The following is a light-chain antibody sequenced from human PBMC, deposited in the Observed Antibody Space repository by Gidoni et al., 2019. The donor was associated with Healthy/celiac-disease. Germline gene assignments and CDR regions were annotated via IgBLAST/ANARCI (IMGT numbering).Light chain of an antibody. J-gene: IGKJ4*01. CDR1: QSVSSN. Sequence: EIVMPQSPATLSVSPGERATLSCMASQSVSSNLSWYQQKPGQAPRLLIYGASTRATGIPARFSGSGSGTEFTLTISSLQSEDFAVYYCQQYNNWPPVTFGGGTKVEIK. CDR3: QQYNNWPPVT. CDR2: GAS. V-gene: IGKV3-15*01.